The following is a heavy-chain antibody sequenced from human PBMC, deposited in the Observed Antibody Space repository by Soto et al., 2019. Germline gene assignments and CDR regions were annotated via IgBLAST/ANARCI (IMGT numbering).Heavy chain of an antibody. V-gene: IGHV3-30*18. J-gene: IGHJ4*02. D-gene: IGHD2-15*01. CDR2: ISSDGSDK. CDR1: GFSFSNCG. CDR3: VKGSEVARQELDY. Sequence: QVQLVESGGGVVQPGRSLRLSCAASGFSFSNCGMHWVRQAPGKGLEWVAAISSDGSDKYYSESVKGRFTISRDNSKNTLFLQMNSLRVEDTAVYYCVKGSEVARQELDYWGQGTLVTVSP.